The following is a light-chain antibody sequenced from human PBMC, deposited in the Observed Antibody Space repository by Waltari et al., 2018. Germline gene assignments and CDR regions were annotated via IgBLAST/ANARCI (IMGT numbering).Light chain of an antibody. Sequence: YELTQQHSVSVSPGQQASSTCSGDKLGNKYVCWYQQKPGPSPVLLIYQDNRRPSGIPERFSGSNSGNTATLTISGTQAMDEADYYCQAWGSGTVLFGGGTKLTVL. V-gene: IGLV3-1*01. J-gene: IGLJ2*01. CDR3: QAWGSGTVL. CDR1: KLGNKY. CDR2: QDN.